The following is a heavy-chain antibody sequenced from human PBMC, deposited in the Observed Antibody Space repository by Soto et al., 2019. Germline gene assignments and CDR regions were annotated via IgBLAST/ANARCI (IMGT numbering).Heavy chain of an antibody. CDR3: ARARMERLSVGHYYYSSDS. CDR2: IIPLFVTP. Sequence: QVQLVQSGAEVKKAGSSVKVSCKVSAGTVSNYAISWVRQAPGQRLEWMGGIIPLFVTPNYAQKFRGRVTITADEATRTAYMELNSLRSEDTAVYYCARARMERLSVGHYYYSSDSWGQGTTVTVSS. CDR1: AGTVSNYA. D-gene: IGHD3-22*01. J-gene: IGHJ6*02. V-gene: IGHV1-69*12.